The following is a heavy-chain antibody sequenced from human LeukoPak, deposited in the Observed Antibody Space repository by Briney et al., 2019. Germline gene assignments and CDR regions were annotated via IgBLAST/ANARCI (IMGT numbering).Heavy chain of an antibody. CDR3: ARYDSGSYNFDY. J-gene: IGHJ4*02. CDR1: SVSISASSFY. V-gene: IGHV4-39*07. D-gene: IGHD1-26*01. Sequence: SETLSLTCTVSSVSISASSFYWGWIRQPPGKGLDWIGSIYYSGNTYYNPSLKSRVTISVDTSKNQFSLKLSSVTAADTAVYYCARYDSGSYNFDYWGQGTLVTVSS. CDR2: IYYSGNT.